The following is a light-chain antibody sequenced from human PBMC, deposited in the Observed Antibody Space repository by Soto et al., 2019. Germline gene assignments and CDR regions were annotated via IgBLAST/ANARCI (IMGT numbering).Light chain of an antibody. CDR2: DAY. V-gene: IGKV3-11*01. Sequence: EGVVTQSPVTLSLSPGERATLFCRASQSFRGLLAWYQQKPGQAPRLLIYDAYNRATGIPPRFSGSGSGTDFTLTISSLEPEDSAVYYCQQRHMWPITFGQGTRLEIK. CDR3: QQRHMWPIT. J-gene: IGKJ5*01. CDR1: QSFRGL.